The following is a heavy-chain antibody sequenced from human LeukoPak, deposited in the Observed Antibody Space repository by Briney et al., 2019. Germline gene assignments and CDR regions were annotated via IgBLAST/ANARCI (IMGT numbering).Heavy chain of an antibody. CDR2: ISYDGSNK. CDR1: GFTFSSYA. Sequence: GRSLRLSCAASGFTFSSYAMHWVRQAPGKGLEWVAVISYDGSNKYYADSVKGRFTISRDNSKNTLYLQMNSLRAEDTAVYYCAKDPYSGSYYLYWGQGTLVTVSS. CDR3: AKDPYSGSYYLY. J-gene: IGHJ4*02. D-gene: IGHD1-26*01. V-gene: IGHV3-30-3*01.